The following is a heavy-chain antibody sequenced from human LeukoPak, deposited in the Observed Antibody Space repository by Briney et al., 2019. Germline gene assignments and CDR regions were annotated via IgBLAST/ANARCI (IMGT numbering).Heavy chain of an antibody. J-gene: IGHJ4*02. Sequence: ASVKVSCKASGGTSNSHAISWVRQAPGQGLEWMGRIIPNLGTTNRAQNFQDRVTLTADKSTNTAYMELASLTSDDTAVYYCATTNDGGGYQWGDFFDFWGQGTLVTVSS. CDR3: ATTNDGGGYQWGDFFDF. CDR2: IIPNLGTT. V-gene: IGHV1-69*04. D-gene: IGHD3-22*01. CDR1: GGTSNSHA.